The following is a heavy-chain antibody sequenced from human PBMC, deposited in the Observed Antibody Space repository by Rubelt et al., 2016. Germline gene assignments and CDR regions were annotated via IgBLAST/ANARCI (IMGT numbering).Heavy chain of an antibody. J-gene: IGHJ4*02. V-gene: IGHV3-11*06. Sequence: SYADSVKGRFTISRDNAKNSLYLQMNSLRAEDTAVYYCARDRGVVTATKIDYWGQGTLVTVSS. CDR3: ARDRGVVTATKIDY. D-gene: IGHD2-21*02.